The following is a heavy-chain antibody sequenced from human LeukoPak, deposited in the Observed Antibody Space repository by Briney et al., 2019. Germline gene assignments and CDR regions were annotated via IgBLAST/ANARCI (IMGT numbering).Heavy chain of an antibody. CDR3: AREEAYYYDSSGYWYFDY. Sequence: ASVKVSCKASGGTFSSYAISWARQAPGQGLEWMGRIIPILGIANYAQKFQGRVTITADKSTSIAYMELSSLRSEDTAVYYCAREEAYYYDSSGYWYFDYWGQGTLVTVSS. V-gene: IGHV1-69*04. J-gene: IGHJ4*02. CDR2: IIPILGIA. D-gene: IGHD3-22*01. CDR1: GGTFSSYA.